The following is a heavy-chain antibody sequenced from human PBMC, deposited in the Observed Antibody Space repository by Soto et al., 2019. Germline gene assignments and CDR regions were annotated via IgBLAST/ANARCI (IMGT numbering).Heavy chain of an antibody. Sequence: QVQLVESGGGVVQPGRSLRLSCAASGFIFNSYGIHWVRHTPGKGLEWLSFISYDGGTESYADSVKVRFTISRDNSKNTLFLQMKSLKGGDTAVYYCARDAEYTSVFDYWGQGTLVTVSS. V-gene: IGHV3-30-3*01. CDR1: GFIFNSYG. J-gene: IGHJ4*02. CDR3: ARDAEYTSVFDY. CDR2: ISYDGGTE. D-gene: IGHD5-18*01.